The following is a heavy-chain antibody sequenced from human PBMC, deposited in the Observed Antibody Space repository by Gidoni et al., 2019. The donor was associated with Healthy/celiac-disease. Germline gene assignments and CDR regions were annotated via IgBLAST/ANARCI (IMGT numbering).Heavy chain of an antibody. CDR1: GFTFSSYA. J-gene: IGHJ3*02. CDR3: ANYQSIAARRGAFDI. CDR2: ISGSGGST. D-gene: IGHD6-6*01. Sequence: EVQLLESGGGLVQPGGSLRLSCAASGFTFSSYALSWGRQDPGKGLEWVSAISGSGGSTYYADYVKGRFTISRDNSKNTLYLQMNSLRAEDTAVYYCANYQSIAARRGAFDIWGQGTMVTVSS. V-gene: IGHV3-23*01.